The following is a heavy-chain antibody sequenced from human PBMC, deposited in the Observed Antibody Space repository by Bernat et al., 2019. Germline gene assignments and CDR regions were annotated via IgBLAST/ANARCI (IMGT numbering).Heavy chain of an antibody. V-gene: IGHV4-34*01. J-gene: IGHJ6*02. Sequence: QVQLQQWGAGLLKPSETLPLTCAVYGGSFSGYYWSLIRQPPWKGLEWIGEINHGGSTNHNPSLKSRVNISLETSTNQISLKLSPATGSDTAVDDWARARPVLLGVVKNNYYYGMDVWGQGTTVTVSS. CDR3: ARARPVLLGVVKNNYYYGMDV. CDR1: GGSFSGYY. D-gene: IGHD3-3*01. CDR2: INHGGST.